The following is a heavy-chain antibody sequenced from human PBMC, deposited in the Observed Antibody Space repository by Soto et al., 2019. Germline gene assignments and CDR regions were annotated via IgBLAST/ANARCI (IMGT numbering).Heavy chain of an antibody. J-gene: IGHJ4*02. CDR3: AKSYDYTDY. Sequence: EVQLLESGGGLVQPGGSLRLSCAACGFTFSSYAMSWVRQAPGKGLEWVSAISGSGGSTYYAESVKGRFNISRDNSKNTLYQQMNSLRAKDTAVYYCAKSYDYTDYWGQGTLVTVSS. D-gene: IGHD3-16*01. CDR1: GFTFSSYA. V-gene: IGHV3-23*01. CDR2: ISGSGGST.